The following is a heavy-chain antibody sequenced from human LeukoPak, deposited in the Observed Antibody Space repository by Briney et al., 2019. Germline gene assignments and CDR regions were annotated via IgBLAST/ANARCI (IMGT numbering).Heavy chain of an antibody. CDR3: ALAGGSSXXXYY. V-gene: IGHV3-21*01. J-gene: IGHJ4*02. D-gene: IGHD3-22*01. CDR2: ISSSSSYI. Sequence: PGGSLRLSCAASGFTFSSYSMNWVRQAPGKGLEWVSSISSSSSYIYYADSVKGRFTISRDNAKNSLYLQMNSLRAEDTAVYYCALAGGSSXXXYYWGQGTLVTVSS. CDR1: GFTFSSYS.